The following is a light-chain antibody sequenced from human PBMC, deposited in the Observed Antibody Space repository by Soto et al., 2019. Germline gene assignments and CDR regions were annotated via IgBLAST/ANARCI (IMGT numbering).Light chain of an antibody. CDR1: QSVTSF. CDR2: DVS. Sequence: EIVLTQSPVTLSLSPGERATLSCRASQSVTSFLAWYQQKPGQAPRLLIYDVSQRATGIPARFSGSGSGTDFTLTISSLEPEDFAVYYCQQRSNWPLTFGGGTKVEIK. CDR3: QQRSNWPLT. J-gene: IGKJ4*01. V-gene: IGKV3-11*01.